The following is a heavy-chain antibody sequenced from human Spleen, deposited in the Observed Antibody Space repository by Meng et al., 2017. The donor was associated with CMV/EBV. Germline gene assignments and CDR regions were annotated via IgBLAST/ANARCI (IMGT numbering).Heavy chain of an antibody. CDR3: ARMQLGGYYGMDV. CDR2: IYPADADT. J-gene: IGHJ6*02. CDR1: GYIFSSHW. D-gene: IGHD5-18*01. V-gene: IGHV5-51*01. Sequence: GGSLRLSCQASGYIFSSHWIGWVRQMPGKGLEWMGIIYPADADTKYSPSFQGQVSISADRSISTPYLQWNSVKTSDTAMYYCARMQLGGYYGMDVWGQGTTVTVSS.